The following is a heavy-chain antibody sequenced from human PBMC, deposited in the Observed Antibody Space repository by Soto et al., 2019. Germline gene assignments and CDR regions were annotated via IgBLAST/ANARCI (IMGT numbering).Heavy chain of an antibody. CDR3: AKGTGIKLFGVIRGDYYGMDV. CDR2: ISYDGDNK. CDR1: GFTVSDYA. V-gene: IGHV3-30*18. D-gene: IGHD3-3*01. Sequence: QVHLVESGGGVIQHGRSLRLSCAASGFTVSDYAIHWVRQAPGKGLERVAVISYDGDNKYYADSVKGRFTISRDNSKNTLYLQLNSLRAEDTAVYYCAKGTGIKLFGVIRGDYYGMDVWGQGTTVTVSS. J-gene: IGHJ6*02.